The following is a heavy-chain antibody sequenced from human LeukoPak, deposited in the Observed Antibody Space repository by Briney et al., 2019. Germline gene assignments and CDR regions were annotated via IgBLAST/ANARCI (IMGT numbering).Heavy chain of an antibody. V-gene: IGHV4-61*01. Sequence: SETLSRTCSVSRGSVSSGSYYWSWIRQPPGKGLEWIGYIFHSGSTNYNPSLKSRVTISLDTSKNQFSLKLSSVTAADTAVYYCARSGELGIVSWYLDLSGSGSLVTVSS. J-gene: IGHJ2*01. CDR1: RGSVSSGSYY. CDR3: ARSGELGIVSWYLDL. CDR2: IFHSGST. D-gene: IGHD7-27*01.